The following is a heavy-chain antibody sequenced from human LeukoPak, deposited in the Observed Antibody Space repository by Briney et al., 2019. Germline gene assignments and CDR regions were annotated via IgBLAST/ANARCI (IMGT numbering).Heavy chain of an antibody. D-gene: IGHD5-24*01. V-gene: IGHV4-39*07. J-gene: IGHJ4*02. CDR2: IYYSGST. Sequence: SETLSLTCTVSGGSISSSSNYWGWIRQPPGKGLEWIGTIYYSGSTYYNPSLKSRVTMSLDTSKNQFSLKLSSVTAADTAVYYCAKMSTAEVCFDYWGQGTLVTVSS. CDR1: GGSISSSSNY. CDR3: AKMSTAEVCFDY.